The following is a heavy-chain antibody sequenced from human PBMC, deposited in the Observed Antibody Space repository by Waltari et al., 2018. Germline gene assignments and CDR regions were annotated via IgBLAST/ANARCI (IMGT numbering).Heavy chain of an antibody. CDR1: GLSFGTYN. V-gene: IGHV3-21*01. Sequence: EGQLVESGGGLVKPGGSLRLSCAASGLSFGTYNMNWVRQAPGKGLEWVSYISSSSAYKYYADSGKGRFAISRDNAKNLLFLQMNSLRADDTAVYYCVRENCSVTSCFKHFDYWGRGILVTVSS. J-gene: IGHJ4*02. CDR3: VRENCSVTSCFKHFDY. D-gene: IGHD2-2*01. CDR2: ISSSSAYK.